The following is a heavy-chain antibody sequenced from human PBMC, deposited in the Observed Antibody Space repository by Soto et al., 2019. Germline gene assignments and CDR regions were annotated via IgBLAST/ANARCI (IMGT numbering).Heavy chain of an antibody. D-gene: IGHD3-9*01. V-gene: IGHV3-23*01. CDR1: GFTFSIYS. CDR3: AKVVKYAVLTGYYKGPDYYGMDV. CDR2: ISGSGGST. J-gene: IGHJ6*02. Sequence: QLLESGGGLVQPGGSLRLSCAASGFTFSIYSMNWVRQAPGKGLEWVSLISGSGGSTHYADSVEGRFTISRDNSKNTLYLEMDSLRAEDTAVYYCAKVVKYAVLTGYYKGPDYYGMDVWGQGTTVTVSS.